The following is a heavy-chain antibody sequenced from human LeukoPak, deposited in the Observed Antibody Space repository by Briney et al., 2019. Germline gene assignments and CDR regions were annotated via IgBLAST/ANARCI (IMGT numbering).Heavy chain of an antibody. Sequence: SETLSLTCSVSGGSISSYYWSWIRQPPGKGLEWVGYIYYSGSTNYNPSLKSRVTISVDTSENQLSLKLSSVTAADTALYYCARAHTSSWYMDYWGQGTLVTVSS. J-gene: IGHJ4*02. CDR3: ARAHTSSWYMDY. CDR2: IYYSGST. D-gene: IGHD6-13*01. CDR1: GGSISSYY. V-gene: IGHV4-59*01.